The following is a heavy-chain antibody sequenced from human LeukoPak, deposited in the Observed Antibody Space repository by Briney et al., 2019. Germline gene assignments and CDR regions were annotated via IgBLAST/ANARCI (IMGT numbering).Heavy chain of an antibody. D-gene: IGHD6-6*01. CDR3: ARGDGTSSGLYFHY. V-gene: IGHV3-7*01. CDR1: GFTFNTFW. Sequence: PGGSLRLSCAASGFTFNTFWMTWLRRAPGKGLEWVANIHQEGRTKYYADSVKGRFTISRDNANNALNLQINSLRAEDTALYYCARGDGTSSGLYFHYWGQGTLVTVSS. J-gene: IGHJ4*02. CDR2: IHQEGRTK.